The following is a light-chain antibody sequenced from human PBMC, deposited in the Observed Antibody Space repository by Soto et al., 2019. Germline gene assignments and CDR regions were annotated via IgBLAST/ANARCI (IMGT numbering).Light chain of an antibody. Sequence: QSALTQPRSVSGSPGQSVTISCTGTSSNVGGYNYVSWYQQHPGKVHELIIYDVTKRPSGVPDRFSGSKSGNTASLTISGLQVEDEADYYCCSYAGTYSWVFGGGTKLTVL. J-gene: IGLJ3*02. V-gene: IGLV2-11*01. CDR1: SSNVGGYNY. CDR3: CSYAGTYSWV. CDR2: DVT.